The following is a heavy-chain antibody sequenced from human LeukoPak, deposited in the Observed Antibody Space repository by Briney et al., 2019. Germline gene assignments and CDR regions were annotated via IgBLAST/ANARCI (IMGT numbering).Heavy chain of an antibody. J-gene: IGHJ4*02. CDR3: ARPRTYYDFWRGYPPFDY. D-gene: IGHD3-3*01. V-gene: IGHV1-69*13. Sequence: SVKVPCTASGGTFSNYAISWVRQAPGQGLEWMGGIITNYGTTNYAQKYQGRVAITADESTTTVYMELSSLRSEDTAVYYCARPRTYYDFWRGYPPFDYWGQGTLVTVSS. CDR2: IITNYGTT. CDR1: GGTFSNYA.